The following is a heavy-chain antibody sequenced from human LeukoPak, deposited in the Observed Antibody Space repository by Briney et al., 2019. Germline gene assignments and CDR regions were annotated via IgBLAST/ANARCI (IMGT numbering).Heavy chain of an antibody. Sequence: PSETLSLTCTVSSGSINDYHWSWIRQPPGKGLEWIGHIYYSGTTNYNASLKSRVTISLDTSKSQFSLEVISVTAADTAMYYCARHSLEWELLGNDALDIWGQGTMVTVSS. V-gene: IGHV4-59*08. CDR2: IYYSGTT. CDR3: ARHSLEWELLGNDALDI. D-gene: IGHD1-26*01. CDR1: SGSINDYH. J-gene: IGHJ3*02.